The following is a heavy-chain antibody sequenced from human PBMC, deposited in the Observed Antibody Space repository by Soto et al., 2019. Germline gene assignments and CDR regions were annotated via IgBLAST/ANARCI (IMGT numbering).Heavy chain of an antibody. CDR2: IYWDDAK. J-gene: IGHJ4*02. CDR3: APTVRDNNEYYSDQ. CDR1: GFPLSTSGVG. V-gene: IGHV2-5*02. Sequence: QITLKESGPTLVKPTQTLTLTCTFSGFPLSTSGVGVAWIRQPPGNALEWLALIYWDDAKRYTPSLSPRPTITADTSKNQGVFTMIRMDPVDTATYYCAPTVRDNNEYYSDQWGQGTLVTVPS. D-gene: IGHD1-1*01.